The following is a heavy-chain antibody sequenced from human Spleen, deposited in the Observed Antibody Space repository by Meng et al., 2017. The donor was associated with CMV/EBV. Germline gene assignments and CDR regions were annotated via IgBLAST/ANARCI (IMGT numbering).Heavy chain of an antibody. CDR3: ARDRYYDSSRFDY. CDR1: GFTFSNYA. V-gene: IGHV3-33*01. D-gene: IGHD3-22*01. J-gene: IGHJ4*02. CDR2: TWYDGINK. Sequence: GESLKISCAASGFTFSNYAMHWVRQAPGKGLEWVAVTWYDGINKDYADSVKGRFTISRDNAKNSLYLQMNSLRAEDTAVYYCARDRYYDSSRFDYWGQGTLVTVSS.